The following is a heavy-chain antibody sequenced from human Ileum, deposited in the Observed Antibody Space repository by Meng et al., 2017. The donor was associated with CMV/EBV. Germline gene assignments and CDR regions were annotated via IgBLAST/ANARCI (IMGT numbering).Heavy chain of an antibody. J-gene: IGHJ4*02. CDR2: TWYGSKWYY. CDR1: DSVSISTES. Sequence: QLKLHQSGPGLVKPSQTPSLTCAGDSVSISTESWNWIRQSPSRGLEWLGRTWYGSKWYYEYAVSVKSRITIIPDTSQNQISLQLNSVTPDDTAVYYCTYGWPLKYWGQGSLVTVSS. V-gene: IGHV6-1*01. D-gene: IGHD3-10*01. CDR3: TYGWPLKY.